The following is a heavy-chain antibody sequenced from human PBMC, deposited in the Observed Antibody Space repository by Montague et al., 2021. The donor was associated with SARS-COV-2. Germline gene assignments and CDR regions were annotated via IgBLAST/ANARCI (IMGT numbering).Heavy chain of an antibody. CDR2: IGEDGSET. V-gene: IGHV3-7*01. CDR3: VSWGSGSP. D-gene: IGHD3-10*01. J-gene: IGHJ5*02. CDR1: GFTFSRFW. Sequence: LRLSCAASGFTFSRFWMSWIRQTAGKGLEWVANIGEDGSETYYVDSVKGRFTISRDNAEKSLYLQMNSLRPEDTAVYYCVSWGSGSPWGQGTLVTVSS.